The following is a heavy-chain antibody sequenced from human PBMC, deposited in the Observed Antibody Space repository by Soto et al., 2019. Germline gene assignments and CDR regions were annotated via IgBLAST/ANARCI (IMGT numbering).Heavy chain of an antibody. CDR1: GGSISSYY. CDR3: ARLFRGSYYYYYGMDV. V-gene: IGHV4-4*07. D-gene: IGHD2-21*01. J-gene: IGHJ6*02. CDR2: IYTSGST. Sequence: SETLSLTCTVSGGSISSYYWSWIRQPAGKGLEWIGRIYTSGSTNYNPSLKSRVTMSVDTSKNPFSVKLSSGTAADTAVYDCARLFRGSYYYYYGMDVWGQGTTVTVSS.